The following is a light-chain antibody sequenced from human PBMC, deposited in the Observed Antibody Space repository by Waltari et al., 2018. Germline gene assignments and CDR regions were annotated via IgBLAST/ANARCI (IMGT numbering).Light chain of an antibody. CDR2: DAS. J-gene: IGKJ4*01. CDR3: QQYNHLLT. V-gene: IGKV3-15*01. Sequence: EVVMTQSPATLSVSPGERATLSCRASQSVNGHLAWYQHKHGQAPRVLIYDASTRATGIPARFSGSGSETEFTLTISSLQSEDFAVYYCQQYNHLLTFGGGTKVEIK. CDR1: QSVNGH.